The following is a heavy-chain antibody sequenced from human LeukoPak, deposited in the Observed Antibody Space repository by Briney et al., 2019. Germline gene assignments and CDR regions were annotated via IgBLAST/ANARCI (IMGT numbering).Heavy chain of an antibody. Sequence: PSETLSLTCTVSGYSISSGYYWGWIRQPPGKGLEWIGSIYHSGSTYYNPSLKSRVTISVDTSKNQFSLKLSSVTAADTALYYCARQRDYYDTSGYDYFDYWGQGTLVTVSS. CDR1: GYSISSGYY. CDR3: ARQRDYYDTSGYDYFDY. J-gene: IGHJ4*02. V-gene: IGHV4-38-2*02. D-gene: IGHD3-22*01. CDR2: IYHSGST.